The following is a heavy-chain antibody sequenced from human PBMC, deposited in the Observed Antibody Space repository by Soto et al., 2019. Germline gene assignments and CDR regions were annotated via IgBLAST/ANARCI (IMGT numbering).Heavy chain of an antibody. D-gene: IGHD4-17*01. CDR2: IIPIFGTA. CDR1: GGTFSSYA. V-gene: IGHV1-69*12. CDR3: ARPTVTIYHDSGMDV. Sequence: QVQLVQSGAEVKKPGSSVKVSCKASGGTFSSYAISWVRQAPGQGLEWMGGIIPIFGTANYAQKFQGGVTITADESTGTAYMELGSLRSEGTAVYYGARPTVTIYHDSGMDVWGQGTTVTGSS. J-gene: IGHJ6*02.